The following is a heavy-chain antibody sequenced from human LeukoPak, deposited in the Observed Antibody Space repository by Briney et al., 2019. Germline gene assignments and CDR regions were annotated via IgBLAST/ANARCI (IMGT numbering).Heavy chain of an antibody. CDR1: GGTFSSYA. J-gene: IGHJ4*02. Sequence: ASVKVSCKASGGTFSSYAISWVRQAPGQGLEWMGRINPSDGSTNYAQKFQGRVTMTRDTSTSTVYMELSSLRSEDTALYYCARGFYRGHDCYYGHFDYWGQGSLVTVSS. V-gene: IGHV1-46*01. CDR2: INPSDGST. D-gene: IGHD2-21*02. CDR3: ARGFYRGHDCYYGHFDY.